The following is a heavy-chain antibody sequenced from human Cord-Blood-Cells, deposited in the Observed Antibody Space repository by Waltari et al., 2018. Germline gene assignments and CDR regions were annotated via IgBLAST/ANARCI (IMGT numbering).Heavy chain of an antibody. J-gene: IGHJ6*02. CDR3: ARGYSSSYYYYGMDV. V-gene: IGHV1-69*01. CDR1: GGTFTTYA. D-gene: IGHD6-13*01. CDR2: IIPIFGTA. Sequence: QVQLVQSGAGVKRRGSPVKVPCKASGGTFTTYAISWARPAPGQGLEWMGGIIPIFGTANHAQKFQGRVTITADESPSTAYMELSSLRSEDTAVYYCARGYSSSYYYYGMDVWGQGTTVTVSS.